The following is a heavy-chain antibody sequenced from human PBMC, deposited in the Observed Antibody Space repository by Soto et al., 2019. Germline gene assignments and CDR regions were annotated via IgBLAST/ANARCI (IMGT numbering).Heavy chain of an antibody. CDR3: ARDRVNWNYRTNAFDI. D-gene: IGHD1-7*01. J-gene: IGHJ3*02. CDR2: ISDSGSNT. V-gene: IGHV3-48*04. Sequence: GGSLRLSCAAFGFKISSSSMNWVRQAPGRGLEWVAYISDSGSNTLYADSVKGRFTISRDNAKNSLYLQMNSLRAEDTAVYYCARDRVNWNYRTNAFDIWGQGTMVTVSS. CDR1: GFKISSSS.